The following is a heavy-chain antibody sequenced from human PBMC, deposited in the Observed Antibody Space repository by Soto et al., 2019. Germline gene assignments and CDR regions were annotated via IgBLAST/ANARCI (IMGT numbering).Heavy chain of an antibody. D-gene: IGHD2-15*01. CDR3: ARVPQFVGWTPPQFDY. V-gene: IGHV4-31*03. CDR2: IYYSGST. CDR1: GGSISRGGYY. Sequence: QVQLQESGPGLVMPSQTLSLTCTVCGGSISRGGYYWCWVRQHPGKGLEWIGYIYYSGSTYYNPSLKSRVNISVDTSKNQFSLKLSSVTAADTAVYYCARVPQFVGWTPPQFDYWGQGTLVTVSS. J-gene: IGHJ4*02.